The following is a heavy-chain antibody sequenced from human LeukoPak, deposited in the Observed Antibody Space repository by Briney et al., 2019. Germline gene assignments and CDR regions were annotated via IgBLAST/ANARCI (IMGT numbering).Heavy chain of an antibody. V-gene: IGHV4-38-2*02. CDR3: ARDSHMDY. Sequence: SETLSLTCTVSGYSISSGYYWGWIRQPPGKGLEWIGSIYHSGSTYYNPSLKSRVTISVDTSKNQFSLQLSSVTAADTAVYYCARDSHMDYWGQGTLVTVSS. CDR1: GYSISSGYY. CDR2: IYHSGST. J-gene: IGHJ4*02.